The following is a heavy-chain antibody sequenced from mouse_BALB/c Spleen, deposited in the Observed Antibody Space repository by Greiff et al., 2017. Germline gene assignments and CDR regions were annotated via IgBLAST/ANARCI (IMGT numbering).Heavy chain of an antibody. J-gene: IGHJ3*01. CDR2: IYPGNSDT. D-gene: IGHD4-1*01. CDR1: GYSFTSYW. V-gene: IGHV1-5*01. Sequence: VQLKQSGTVLARPGASVKMSCKASGYSFTSYWMHWVKQRPGQGLEWIGAIYPGNSDTSYNQKFKGKAKLTAVTSASTAYMELSSLTNEDSAVYYCTSRNWDEAWFAYWGQGTLGTVSA. CDR3: TSRNWDEAWFAY.